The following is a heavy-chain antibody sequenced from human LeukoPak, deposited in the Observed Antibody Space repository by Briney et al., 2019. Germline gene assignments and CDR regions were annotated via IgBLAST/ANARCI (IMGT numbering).Heavy chain of an antibody. D-gene: IGHD4-17*01. CDR3: AREEGLTTVTTWDY. V-gene: IGHV3-21*01. CDR1: GFTFSSYS. J-gene: IGHJ4*02. CDR2: ISSSSSYI. Sequence: PGGSLRLSCAASGFTFSSYSMNWVRQAPGKGLEWVSSISSSSSYIYYADSVKGRFTISRGNAKNSLYLQMNSLRAEDTAVYYCAREEGLTTVTTWDYWGQGTLVTVSS.